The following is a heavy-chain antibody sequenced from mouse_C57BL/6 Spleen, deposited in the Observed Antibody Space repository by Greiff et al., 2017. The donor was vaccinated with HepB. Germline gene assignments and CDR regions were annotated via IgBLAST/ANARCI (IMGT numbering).Heavy chain of an antibody. CDR2: IDPSDSYT. CDR1: GYTFTSYW. J-gene: IGHJ4*01. CDR3: ARKPAYYSNYEDAMDY. Sequence: QVQLKQPGAELVMPGASVKLSCKASGYTFTSYWMHWVKQRPGQGLEWIGEIDPSDSYTNYNQKFKGKSTLTVDKSSSTAYMQLSSLTSEDSAVYYCARKPAYYSNYEDAMDYWGQGTSVTVSS. D-gene: IGHD2-5*01. V-gene: IGHV1-69*01.